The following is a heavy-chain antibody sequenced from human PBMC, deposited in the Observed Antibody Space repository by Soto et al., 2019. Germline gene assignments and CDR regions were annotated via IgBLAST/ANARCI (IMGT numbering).Heavy chain of an antibody. J-gene: IGHJ4*02. D-gene: IGHD3-22*01. Sequence: ASVKVSCTASGYTFPSYYMNWVRQAPGQGLEWMGIINPSGGSTSYAQKFQGRVTMTRDTSPSTAYMERSSLRSEDTAVYYCAREYYDSSGSIDYWGQGTLVTVSS. V-gene: IGHV1-46*01. CDR2: INPSGGST. CDR1: GYTFPSYY. CDR3: AREYYDSSGSIDY.